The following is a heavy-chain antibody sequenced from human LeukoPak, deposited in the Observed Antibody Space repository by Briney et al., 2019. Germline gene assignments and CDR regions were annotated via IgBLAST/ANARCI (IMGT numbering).Heavy chain of an antibody. CDR1: GFTFSSYS. V-gene: IGHV3-21*01. D-gene: IGHD3-22*01. CDR2: ISSSSSYI. CDR3: AGGSGYYSTPTYFDY. Sequence: GGSLRLSCAASGFTFSSYSMNWVRQAPGKGLEWVSSISSSSSYIYYADSVKGRFTMSRDNAKKSLFLQMNSLRAEDTAVYYCAGGSGYYSTPTYFDYWGQGTLVTVSS. J-gene: IGHJ4*02.